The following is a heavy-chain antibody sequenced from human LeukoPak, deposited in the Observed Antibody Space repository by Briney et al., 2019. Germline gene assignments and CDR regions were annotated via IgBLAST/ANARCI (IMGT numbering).Heavy chain of an antibody. CDR1: GYTFTSYD. Sequence: ASVKVSCKASGYTFTSYDINWVRQATGQGLEWMGWMNPNSGNTGYAQKFQGRVTMTRNTSISTAYMELSSLRSEDTAVYYCARACQSRSRPVLRNYYYMDVWGKGTTVTVSS. J-gene: IGHJ6*03. D-gene: IGHD3-9*01. CDR3: ARACQSRSRPVLRNYYYMDV. V-gene: IGHV1-8*01. CDR2: MNPNSGNT.